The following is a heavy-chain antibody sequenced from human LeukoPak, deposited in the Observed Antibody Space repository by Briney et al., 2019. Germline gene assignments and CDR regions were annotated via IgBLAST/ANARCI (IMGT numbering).Heavy chain of an antibody. D-gene: IGHD3-3*01. CDR3: AKEEDDYDFWSGYYPSADY. CDR1: GFSFDSYV. V-gene: IGHV3-48*01. Sequence: GGSLRLSCEASGFSFDSYVMNWVRQAPGKGLQWVSYLSSASSVIYYADSVKGRFTISRDNAKNSLYLQMNSLRAEDTAVYYCAKEEDDYDFWSGYYPSADYWGQGTLVTVSS. CDR2: LSSASSVI. J-gene: IGHJ4*02.